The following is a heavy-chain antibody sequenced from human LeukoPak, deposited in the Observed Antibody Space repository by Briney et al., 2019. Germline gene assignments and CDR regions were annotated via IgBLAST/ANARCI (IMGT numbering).Heavy chain of an antibody. CDR1: GFTFSNYV. V-gene: IGHV3-23*01. CDR2: ICGSGSDS. CDR3: AKDFMVYRSSWYSFDY. J-gene: IGHJ4*02. D-gene: IGHD6-19*01. Sequence: PGGSLRLSCAASGFTFSNYVMSWVRQAPGKGLEWVSVICGSGSDSYYADSVKGRFTISRDNSNNTLYLQMNSLRAEDTAVYYCAKDFMVYRSSWYSFDYWVQGTQVTVSS.